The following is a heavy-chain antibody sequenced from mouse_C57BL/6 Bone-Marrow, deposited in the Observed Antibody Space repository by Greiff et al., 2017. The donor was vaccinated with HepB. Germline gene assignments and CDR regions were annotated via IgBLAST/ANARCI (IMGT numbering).Heavy chain of an antibody. Sequence: EVHLVESGGGLVKPGGSLKLSCAASGFTFSDYGMHWVRQAPEKGLEWVAYISSGSSTIYYADTVKGRFTISRDNAKNTLFLQMTSLRSEDTAMYYCAKIYDYDEAWFAYWGQGTLGTVSA. J-gene: IGHJ3*01. CDR3: AKIYDYDEAWFAY. V-gene: IGHV5-17*01. CDR1: GFTFSDYG. D-gene: IGHD2-4*01. CDR2: ISSGSSTI.